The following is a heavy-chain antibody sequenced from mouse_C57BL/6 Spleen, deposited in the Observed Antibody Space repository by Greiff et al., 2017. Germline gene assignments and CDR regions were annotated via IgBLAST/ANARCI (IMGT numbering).Heavy chain of an antibody. D-gene: IGHD1-1*01. CDR1: GYTFTSYW. V-gene: IGHV1-53*01. J-gene: IGHJ2*01. CDR2: INPSNGGT. Sequence: QVQLKQPGTELVKPGASVKLSCKASGYTFTSYWMHWVKQRPGQGLEWIGNINPSNGGTNYNEKFKSKATLTVDKASSTAYMQLSSLTSEDSAVYYCARYTTVVAGDYWGQGTTLTVSS. CDR3: ARYTTVVAGDY.